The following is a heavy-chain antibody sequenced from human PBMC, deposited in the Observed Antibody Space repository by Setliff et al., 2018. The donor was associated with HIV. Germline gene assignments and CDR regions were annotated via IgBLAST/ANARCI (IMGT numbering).Heavy chain of an antibody. V-gene: IGHV1-8*02. J-gene: IGHJ4*03. CDR2: MNPNSGNT. CDR1: GYTFSSYD. CDR3: VRSFQGGCFDS. Sequence: ASVKVSCKASGYTFSSYDINWVRQATGQGLEWMGWMNPNSGNTGYAQKFQGRVTMTRDTSISTAYMELNNLKFEDTAVYYCVRSFQGGCFDSWGQGTQVTVAS.